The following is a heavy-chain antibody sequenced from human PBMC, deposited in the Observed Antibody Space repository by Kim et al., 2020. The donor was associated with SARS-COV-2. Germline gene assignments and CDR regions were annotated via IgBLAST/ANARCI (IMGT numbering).Heavy chain of an antibody. V-gene: IGHV3-33*01. CDR3: ARAGMDIVVVPAALDY. J-gene: IGHJ4*02. D-gene: IGHD2-2*03. Sequence: GGSLRLACAASGFTFSSYGMHWVRQAPGKGLEWVAVIWYDGSNKYYADSVKGRFTISRDNSKNTLYLQMNSLRAEDTAVYYCARAGMDIVVVPAALDYWGQGTLVPVSS. CDR1: GFTFSSYG. CDR2: IWYDGSNK.